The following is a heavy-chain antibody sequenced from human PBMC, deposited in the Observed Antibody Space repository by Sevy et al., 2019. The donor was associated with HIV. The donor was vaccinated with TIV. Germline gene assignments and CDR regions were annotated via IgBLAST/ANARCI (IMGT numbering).Heavy chain of an antibody. CDR1: GYPFTIFY. V-gene: IGHV1-18*01. CDR2: IAAYNGNT. CDR3: ARGQAPYTELSSFDY. J-gene: IGHJ4*02. Sequence: ASVKVSCKASGYPFTIFYINWVRQAPGQGLEWMGWIAAYNGNTNYAHKLQDRLTMTTDTSTTTAYMELRSLTSDDTALYYCARGQAPYTELSSFDYWAQGTLVTVSS. D-gene: IGHD2-2*02.